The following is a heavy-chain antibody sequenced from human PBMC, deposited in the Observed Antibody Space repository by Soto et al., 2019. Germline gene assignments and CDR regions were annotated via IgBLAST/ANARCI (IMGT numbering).Heavy chain of an antibody. D-gene: IGHD1-7*01. V-gene: IGHV2-5*02. J-gene: IGHJ4*02. Sequence: QITLTESGPTLVKPTQTLTLTCTFSGFSFSTSAVGVGWIRQPPGKALEFLALIYWDDDKRFSPSMKSRLTITKDTSKNQVVLTMNNKDPEDTATYFCAHVYWAASGTRYYFDYWGQGTLVTVSS. CDR2: IYWDDDK. CDR3: AHVYWAASGTRYYFDY. CDR1: GFSFSTSAVG.